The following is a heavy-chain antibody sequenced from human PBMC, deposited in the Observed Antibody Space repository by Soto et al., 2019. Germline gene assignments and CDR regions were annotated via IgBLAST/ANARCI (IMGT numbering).Heavy chain of an antibody. D-gene: IGHD3-3*01. V-gene: IGHV1-18*04. CDR1: GYTFTSYG. CDR3: VRDWRFLGIYGMDV. Sequence: ASVKVSCKASGYTFTSYGISWVRQAPGQGLEWMGWISAYNGNTNYAQKLQGRVTMTTDTSTSTAYMELRSLRSDDTAVYYCVRDWRFLGIYGMDVWGQGTTVTVSS. CDR2: ISAYNGNT. J-gene: IGHJ6*02.